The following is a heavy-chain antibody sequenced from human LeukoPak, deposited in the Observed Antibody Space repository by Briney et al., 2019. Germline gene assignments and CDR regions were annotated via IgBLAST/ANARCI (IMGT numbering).Heavy chain of an antibody. J-gene: IGHJ4*02. V-gene: IGHV3-23*01. Sequence: PGGSLRLSCAASGFTFSSYAMSWVRQAPGKGLEWVSAISGSGGSTYYADSVKGRFTISRDNSKNTLYLQMNSLRAEDTAVYYCAKDGSVVVVATPDYWGQGTLVTVSS. CDR1: GFTFSSYA. CDR2: ISGSGGST. CDR3: AKDGSVVVVATPDY. D-gene: IGHD2-15*01.